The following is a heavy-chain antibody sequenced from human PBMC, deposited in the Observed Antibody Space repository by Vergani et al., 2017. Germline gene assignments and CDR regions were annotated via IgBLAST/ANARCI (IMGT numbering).Heavy chain of an antibody. CDR3: ARQDIGVSGSYQVHDYYGMDV. D-gene: IGHD3-16*02. CDR2: IYTSGST. CDR1: GGSISSGSYY. V-gene: IGHV4-61*02. Sequence: QVQLQESGPGLVKPSQTLSLTCTVSGGSISSGSYYWSWIRQPAGKGLEWIGRIYTSGSTNYNPSLKSRVTISVDTSKNQFSLKLSSVTAADTAVYYCARQDIGVSGSYQVHDYYGMDVWGQGTTVTVSS. J-gene: IGHJ6*02.